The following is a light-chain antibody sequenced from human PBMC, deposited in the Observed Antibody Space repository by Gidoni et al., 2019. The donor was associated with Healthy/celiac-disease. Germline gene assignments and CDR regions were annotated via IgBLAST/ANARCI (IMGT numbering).Light chain of an antibody. CDR2: DVS. J-gene: IGLJ1*01. CDR3: CSYAGSYTFSYV. V-gene: IGLV2-11*01. Sequence: QSALTPPRSVSGSPGQAGTISCTGTSSDVGGYNYVSWYQQHPGKAPKLMIYDVSKRPSGVPDRFSGSKSGNTASLIISGLQAEDEADYYCCSYAGSYTFSYVFGTGTKVTVL. CDR1: SSDVGGYNY.